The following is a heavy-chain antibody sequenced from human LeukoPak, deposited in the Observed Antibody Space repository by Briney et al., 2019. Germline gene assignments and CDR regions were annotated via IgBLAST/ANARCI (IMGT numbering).Heavy chain of an antibody. V-gene: IGHV4-4*07. CDR2: IYTSGST. Sequence: SETLSLTCTVSGGSISSYYWSWIRQPAGKGLEWIGRIYTSGSTNYNPSLRSGVTISVDTSKNQFSLKLSSVTAADTAVYYCAGEGLSRAEYFQHWGQGTLVTVSS. CDR3: AGEGLSRAEYFQH. CDR1: GGSISSYY. J-gene: IGHJ1*01.